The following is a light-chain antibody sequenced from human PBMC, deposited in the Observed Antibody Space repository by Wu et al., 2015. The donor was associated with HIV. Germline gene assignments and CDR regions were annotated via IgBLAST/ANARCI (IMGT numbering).Light chain of an antibody. J-gene: IGKJ1*01. CDR2: GSI. CDR3: QQRSNWPWT. Sequence: EIVLTQSPGTLSLSPGERATLSCRARQSVSSHLAWYQQKPGQAPRLLIYGSINRATGTPARFSGSGSGTDFTLTISSLETEDFAVYYCQQRSNWPWTFGQGTQVEIK. CDR1: QSVSSH. V-gene: IGKV3-11*01.